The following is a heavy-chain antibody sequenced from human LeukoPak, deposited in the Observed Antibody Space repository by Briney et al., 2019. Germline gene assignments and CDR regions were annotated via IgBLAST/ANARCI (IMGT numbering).Heavy chain of an antibody. CDR3: AREGGRQWLVSGTLDS. Sequence: SETLSLTCTVSGGSFSSSRYYWTWIRQPPGKGLEWIGYIYHGSATYNPSLESRVTISMDTSKNQFSLKVTSVTAADTAVYYCAREGGRQWLVSGTLDSWGQGTLVTVSS. D-gene: IGHD6-19*01. CDR2: IYHGSA. V-gene: IGHV4-61*01. CDR1: GGSFSSSRYY. J-gene: IGHJ5*01.